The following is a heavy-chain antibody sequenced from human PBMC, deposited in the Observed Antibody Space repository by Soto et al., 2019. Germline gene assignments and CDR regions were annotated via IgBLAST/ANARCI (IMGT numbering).Heavy chain of an antibody. CDR3: AKGGFSVTAAQYEYFFF. J-gene: IGHJ2*01. CDR2: ISGSGGST. D-gene: IGHD2-21*02. V-gene: IGHV3-23*01. Sequence: PGGSLRLSCAASGFTFSSYAMSWVRQAPGKGLEWVSGISGSGGSTYYVDSVKGRVTISRDNSKNTLDLQMNSLRAEDTAVYYCAKGGFSVTAAQYEYFFFWARATLLPVS. CDR1: GFTFSSYA.